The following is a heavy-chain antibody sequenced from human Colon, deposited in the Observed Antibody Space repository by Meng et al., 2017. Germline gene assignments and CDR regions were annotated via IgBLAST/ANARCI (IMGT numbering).Heavy chain of an antibody. Sequence: GESLKISCVASGFTFDTHEMNWVRQAPGKGLEWVSHITSGGLTTYYADSVKGRFTISRDNAKNSVSLQMNSLRVEDTAVYYCVRDSPRPGHPLDYWGQGTLVTVSS. V-gene: IGHV3-48*03. J-gene: IGHJ4*02. CDR1: GFTFDTHE. CDR2: ITSGGLTT. CDR3: VRDSPRPGHPLDY.